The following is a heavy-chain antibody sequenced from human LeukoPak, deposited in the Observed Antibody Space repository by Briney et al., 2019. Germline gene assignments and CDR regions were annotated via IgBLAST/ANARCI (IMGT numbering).Heavy chain of an antibody. CDR3: ANGFNFWSGHYSLPSPFDQ. V-gene: IGHV1-69*05. Sequence: SVKVSCKASGGTFSSYAISRVRQAPGQGLEWMGGIIPIFGTANYAQKFQGRVTITTDGSTSTAYMELSSLRSEDTAVYYCANGFNFWSGHYSLPSPFDQWGQGTLVTVSS. CDR1: GGTFSSYA. D-gene: IGHD3-3*01. J-gene: IGHJ4*02. CDR2: IIPIFGTA.